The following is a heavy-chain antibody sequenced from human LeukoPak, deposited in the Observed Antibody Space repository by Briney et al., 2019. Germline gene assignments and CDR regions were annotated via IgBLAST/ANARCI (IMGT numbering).Heavy chain of an antibody. D-gene: IGHD5-18*01. CDR3: ARDVPPGTAIPLGY. V-gene: IGHV1-69*13. Sequence: SVKVSCKASGGTFSSYAISWVRQAPGQGLEWMGGIIPIFGTANYAQKFQGRVTITADESTSTAYMELSSLRSEDTAVYYCARDVPPGTAIPLGYWGQGTLVTVSS. CDR1: GGTFSSYA. CDR2: IIPIFGTA. J-gene: IGHJ4*02.